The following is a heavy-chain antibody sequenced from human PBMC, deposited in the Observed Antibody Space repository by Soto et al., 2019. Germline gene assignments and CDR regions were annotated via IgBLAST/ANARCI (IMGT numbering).Heavy chain of an antibody. V-gene: IGHV6-1*01. Sequence: QSQTLSLTCAISGDSVSSNSAAWNWIRQSPSRGLEWLGRTYYRSKWYNDYAVCVKSRITINPDTSKNQFSLQLNSVTPEETAVYYCARRGYSYGGLDYWGQGTLVTVSS. CDR1: GDSVSSNSAA. D-gene: IGHD5-18*01. J-gene: IGHJ4*02. CDR2: TYYRSKWYN. CDR3: ARRGYSYGGLDY.